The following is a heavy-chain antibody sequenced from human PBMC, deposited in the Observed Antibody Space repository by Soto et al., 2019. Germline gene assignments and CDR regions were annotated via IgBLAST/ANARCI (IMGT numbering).Heavy chain of an antibody. CDR1: GGTFTNYV. D-gene: IGHD6-6*01. CDR3: ARGSSSPNFDP. J-gene: IGHJ5*02. V-gene: IGHV1-69*01. CDR2: LIPIFGSA. Sequence: QVQLVQSGAEVRKPGSSVKVSCKISGGTFTNYVISWLRLAPGQGLEWMGGLIPIFGSANLAQKFQGRVTITADESTSTVNMELSSLTSEDTAVYYCARGSSSPNFDPWGQGALVTVSS.